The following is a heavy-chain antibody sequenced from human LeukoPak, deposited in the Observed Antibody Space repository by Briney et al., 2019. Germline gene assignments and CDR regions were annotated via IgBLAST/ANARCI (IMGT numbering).Heavy chain of an antibody. Sequence: RGSLRLSCAASGFTFSSYGMHWVRQAPGKGLEWVAVISYDGSNKYYADSVKGRFTISRDNSKNTLYLQMNSLRAEDTAVYYCAKDNYYDSSGPSDYWGQGTLVTVSS. D-gene: IGHD3-22*01. CDR2: ISYDGSNK. CDR3: AKDNYYDSSGPSDY. CDR1: GFTFSSYG. V-gene: IGHV3-30*18. J-gene: IGHJ4*02.